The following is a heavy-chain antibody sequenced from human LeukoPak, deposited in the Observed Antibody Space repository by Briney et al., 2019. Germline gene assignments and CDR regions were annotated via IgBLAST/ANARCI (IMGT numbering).Heavy chain of an antibody. V-gene: IGHV4-59*01. Sequence: PSETLSLTCTVAGGSISGYYWSWIRQPPGKGLEWIGYIYYIGSTNYNPSLNNRVTISIDRSRNQFSLKLNSVTPADTAVYYCARAPQDGSNWSHYFDHWGRGALVTVSS. J-gene: IGHJ4*02. CDR1: GGSISGYY. D-gene: IGHD6-13*01. CDR3: ARAPQDGSNWSHYFDH. CDR2: IYYIGST.